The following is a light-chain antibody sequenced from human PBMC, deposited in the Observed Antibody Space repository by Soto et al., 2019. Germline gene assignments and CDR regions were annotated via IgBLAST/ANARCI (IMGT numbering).Light chain of an antibody. V-gene: IGLV2-18*02. CDR2: GVS. CDR1: SSDVGGYNR. J-gene: IGLJ3*02. Sequence: QSVLTQPPSVSGSPGQSVTISCTGTSSDVGGYNRVSWYQQPPGTAPKLMIYGVSNRPSGVPDRFSGSKSGNTASLTISGLQAEDEADYYCSSYTSSSTFLWVFGGGTKLTVL. CDR3: SSYTSSSTFLWV.